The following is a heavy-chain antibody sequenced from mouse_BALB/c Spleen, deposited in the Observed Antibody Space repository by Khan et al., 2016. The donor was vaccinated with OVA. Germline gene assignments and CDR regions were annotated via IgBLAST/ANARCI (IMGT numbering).Heavy chain of an antibody. CDR2: IFPGTGTT. J-gene: IGHJ3*01. CDR1: GYTFPSYW. Sequence: VQLQESGAELVKPGTSVKLSCKTSGYTFPSYWIQWVKQRPGQGLGWIGQIFPGTGTTYYNENFKDKATLTVDTSSNSAYMQLTSLTSEDSAVYCGARGYFGNYEFVYWGQGTLVTVSP. V-gene: IGHV1S132*01. D-gene: IGHD2-1*01. CDR3: ARGYFGNYEFVY.